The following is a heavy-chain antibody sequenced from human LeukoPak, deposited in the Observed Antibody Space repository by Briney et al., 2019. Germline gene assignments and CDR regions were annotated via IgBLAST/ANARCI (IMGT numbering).Heavy chain of an antibody. V-gene: IGHV7-4-1*02. Sequence: ASVKVSCKASGYTFTSYVTNWVRQAPGQGLEWMGWINTNTGNPTYAQGFTGRFVFSLDTSVSTAYLQISSLKAEDTAVYYCARTSSYSSSSPFDYWGQGTLVTVSS. CDR1: GYTFTSYV. J-gene: IGHJ4*02. CDR2: INTNTGNP. CDR3: ARTSSYSSSSPFDY. D-gene: IGHD6-6*01.